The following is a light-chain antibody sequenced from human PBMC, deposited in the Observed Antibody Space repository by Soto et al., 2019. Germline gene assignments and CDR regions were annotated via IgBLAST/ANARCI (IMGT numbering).Light chain of an antibody. J-gene: IGKJ4*01. CDR3: QQYFSYPLT. V-gene: IGKV1-8*01. CDR2: TAS. CDR1: QGISSD. Sequence: AIRMTQSQSSFSASTGDRVTITCRASQGISSDLAWYQVKPGKAPRLLIYTASYLESGVPSRFSGSASGTDFTLTISSLQSEAFAVYYCQQYFSYPLTFGGGTKVEIK.